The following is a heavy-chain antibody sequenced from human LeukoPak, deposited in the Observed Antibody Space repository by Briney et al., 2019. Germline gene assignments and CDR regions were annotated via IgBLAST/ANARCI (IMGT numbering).Heavy chain of an antibody. CDR1: SDSISSSY. CDR2: IYYSGST. Sequence: PSETLSLTCTVSSDSISSSYWSWIRQPPGKGLEWIGYIYYSGSTYYNPSLKSRVTISVDTSKNQFSLKLSSVTAADTAVYYCASSLYGDPGYFDYWGQGTLVTVSS. CDR3: ASSLYGDPGYFDY. V-gene: IGHV4-59*06. J-gene: IGHJ4*02. D-gene: IGHD4-17*01.